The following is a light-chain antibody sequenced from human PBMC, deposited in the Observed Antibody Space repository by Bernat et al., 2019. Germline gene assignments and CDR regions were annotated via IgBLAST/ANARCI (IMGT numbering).Light chain of an antibody. CDR3: QQYNSEPLT. CDR1: QGISSW. J-gene: IGKJ4*01. V-gene: IGKV1D-16*01. Sequence: DIQMTQSPSSLSASVGDKITITCRASQGISSWLAWYQQKPGKAPKLLIYKASSLQSGVPSRFSGSGSGTDFTLTITSLQSEDFATYYCQQYNSEPLTFGGGTKIEIK. CDR2: KAS.